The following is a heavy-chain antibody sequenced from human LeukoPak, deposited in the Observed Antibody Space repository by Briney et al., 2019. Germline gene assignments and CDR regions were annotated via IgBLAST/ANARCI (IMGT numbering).Heavy chain of an antibody. CDR1: GGSISSYY. Sequence: SETLSLTCTVSGGSISSYYWSWIRQPPGKGLEWIGYIYTSGSTNYNPSLKSRVTISVDTSKNQLSLKLSSVTAADTAVYYCARTAPRGTFDYWGQGTLVTVSS. V-gene: IGHV4-4*09. J-gene: IGHJ4*02. CDR3: ARTAPRGTFDY. CDR2: IYTSGST.